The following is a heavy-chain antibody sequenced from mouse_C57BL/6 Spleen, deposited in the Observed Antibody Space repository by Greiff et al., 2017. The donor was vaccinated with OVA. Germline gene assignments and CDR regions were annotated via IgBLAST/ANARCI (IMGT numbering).Heavy chain of an antibody. Sequence: QVQLQQPGAELVKPGASVKLSCKASGYTFTSYWMHWVKQRPGRGLEWIGRIDPNSGGTKYNEKFKSKATLTVDKSSSTAYMQLSSLTSEDSAVYECDISTMVTTGTSMDYWGQGTSVTVSS. CDR2: IDPNSGGT. CDR1: GYTFTSYW. J-gene: IGHJ4*01. V-gene: IGHV1-72*01. D-gene: IGHD2-2*01. CDR3: DISTMVTTGTSMDY.